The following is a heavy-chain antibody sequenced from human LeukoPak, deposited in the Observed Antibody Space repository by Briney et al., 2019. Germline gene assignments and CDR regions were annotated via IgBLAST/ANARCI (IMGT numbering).Heavy chain of an antibody. CDR2: VYYNGNT. CDR3: ARQRASGTWAFDY. D-gene: IGHD3-3*01. J-gene: IGHJ4*02. V-gene: IGHV4-39*01. CDR1: RGSISSRSDY. Sequence: PSETLSLTCTVSRGSISSRSDYWWAWIRQPPGKGLGWIGSVYYNGNTYYNWSLKSRLTISVDTSKDQFSLNLASVTAADTAVYHCARQRASGTWAFDYWGQGTLLTVSS.